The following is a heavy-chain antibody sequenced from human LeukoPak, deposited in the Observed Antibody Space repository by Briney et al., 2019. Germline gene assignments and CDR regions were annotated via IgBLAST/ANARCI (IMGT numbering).Heavy chain of an antibody. D-gene: IGHD3-3*01. J-gene: IGHJ6*03. Sequence: GESLKISCAASGFTFSGSAMHWVRQASGKGLEWVGRIRSKANSYATAYAASVKGRFTISRDDSKNTAYLQMNSLKTGDTAVYYCTRQGSGFWSGYDDYYYYYYMDVWGKGTTVTVSS. CDR3: TRQGSGFWSGYDDYYYYYYMDV. CDR2: IRSKANSYAT. V-gene: IGHV3-73*01. CDR1: GFTFSGSA.